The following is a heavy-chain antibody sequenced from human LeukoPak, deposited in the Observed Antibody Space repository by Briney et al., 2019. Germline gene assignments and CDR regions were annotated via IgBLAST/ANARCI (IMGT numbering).Heavy chain of an antibody. Sequence: ASVKVSCKASGYSFTGYYIHWVRQAPGQGLEWMAWINPYSGGTNYAQNFQGRVTMTRDTSISTAYMEVRRLRSDDTAVYYCARVRSYYESGGDFDYWGQGTLVTVSS. V-gene: IGHV1-2*02. D-gene: IGHD3-22*01. CDR2: INPYSGGT. J-gene: IGHJ4*02. CDR3: ARVRSYYESGGDFDY. CDR1: GYSFTGYY.